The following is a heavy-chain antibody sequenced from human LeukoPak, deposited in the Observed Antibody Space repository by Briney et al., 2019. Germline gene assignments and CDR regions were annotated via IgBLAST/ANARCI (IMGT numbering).Heavy chain of an antibody. Sequence: GGSLRLSCAASGFTFSSYDMTWVRQAPGRGLEWVSSIRPSGDNTYYGDSVKGRFTISRDNSKNKLYLQMNNLRAEDTAIYYCAKDWDWELLIFDYWGQGTLVTVSS. CDR2: IRPSGDNT. V-gene: IGHV3-23*01. D-gene: IGHD1-26*01. CDR1: GFTFSSYD. J-gene: IGHJ4*02. CDR3: AKDWDWELLIFDY.